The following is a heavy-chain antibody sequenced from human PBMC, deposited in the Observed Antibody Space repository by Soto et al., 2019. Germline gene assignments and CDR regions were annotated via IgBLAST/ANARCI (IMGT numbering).Heavy chain of an antibody. V-gene: IGHV3-21*01. Sequence: EVQLVESGGGLVKPGGSLRLSCAASGFTFSSYSMNWVRQAPGKGLEWVSSISSSSSYIYYADSVKGRFTISRDNAKNSLYLQMNSLRAEDTAVYYCARDTLGVRDPPYFDYWGQGTLVTVSS. CDR1: GFTFSSYS. CDR3: ARDTLGVRDPPYFDY. CDR2: ISSSSSYI. J-gene: IGHJ4*02. D-gene: IGHD3-10*01.